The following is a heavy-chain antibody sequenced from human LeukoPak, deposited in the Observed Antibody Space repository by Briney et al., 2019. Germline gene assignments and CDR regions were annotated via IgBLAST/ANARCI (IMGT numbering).Heavy chain of an antibody. J-gene: IGHJ3*02. CDR2: ISWNSGSI. CDR3: AKDTTECSGGSCYSSASAFDI. V-gene: IGHV3-9*01. D-gene: IGHD2-15*01. Sequence: WLRQSPGKGLEWVSGISWNSGSIGYADSVKGRFTISRDNAKNSLYLQMNSLRAEDTALYYCAKDTTECSGGSCYSSASAFDIWGQGTMVTVSS.